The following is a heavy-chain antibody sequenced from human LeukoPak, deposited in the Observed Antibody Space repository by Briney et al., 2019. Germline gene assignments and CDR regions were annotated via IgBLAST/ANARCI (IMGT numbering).Heavy chain of an antibody. CDR1: GYTFTSYG. J-gene: IGHJ6*03. D-gene: IGHD2-2*01. V-gene: IGHV1-18*01. CDR2: ISAYNGNT. Sequence: ASVKVSCKASGYTFTSYGISWVRQAPGQGLEWMGWISAYNGNTNYAQKLQGRVTMTTDTSTSTAYMELRSLRSDDTAAYYCVFPIPAALGYMDVWGKGTTVTVSS. CDR3: VFPIPAALGYMDV.